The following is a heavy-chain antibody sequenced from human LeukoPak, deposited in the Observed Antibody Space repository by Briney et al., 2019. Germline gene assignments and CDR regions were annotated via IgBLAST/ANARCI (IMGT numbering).Heavy chain of an antibody. Sequence: ASVKVSCKASGYTFTSYDINWVRQATGQGLEWMGWMNPNSGNTGYAQKFQGRVTMTRNTSISTAYMELSSLRSEDTAVYYCAGGGYMITFGGVITSPPDYWGQGTLVTVSS. J-gene: IGHJ4*02. D-gene: IGHD3-16*02. CDR2: MNPNSGNT. CDR1: GYTFTSYD. CDR3: AGGGYMITFGGVITSPPDY. V-gene: IGHV1-8*01.